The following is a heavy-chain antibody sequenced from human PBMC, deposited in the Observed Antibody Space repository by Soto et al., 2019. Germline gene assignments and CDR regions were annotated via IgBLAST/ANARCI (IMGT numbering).Heavy chain of an antibody. J-gene: IGHJ3*02. CDR2: LYDVDGT. CDR3: ASWHLREHAYDI. CDR1: GFTVSGKKY. D-gene: IGHD4-17*01. V-gene: IGHV3-53*01. Sequence: DVQLVECGGGLIQPGGSLRLSCAASGFTVSGKKYLAWVRQAPGKGLEWVSALYDVDGTYYADSVKGRFTTSADSSKTIVYLQMNGLRPDDTAVYYCASWHLREHAYDIWGQGTAVTVSS.